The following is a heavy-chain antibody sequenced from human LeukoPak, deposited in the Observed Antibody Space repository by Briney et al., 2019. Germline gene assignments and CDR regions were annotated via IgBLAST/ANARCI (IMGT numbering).Heavy chain of an antibody. CDR3: ARDVYCSGGSCYPLPDY. J-gene: IGHJ4*02. CDR1: VLSFSYSY. CDR2: ISGSGVTL. Sequence: GGSLRLSCAASVLSFSYSYMSWIRHVPGKGLEWVSYISGSGVTLYYADSVKGRFTISRDNAKNSLYLQMNSLRAEDTALYYCARDVYCSGGSCYPLPDYWGQGTLVTVSS. V-gene: IGHV3-11*04. D-gene: IGHD2-15*01.